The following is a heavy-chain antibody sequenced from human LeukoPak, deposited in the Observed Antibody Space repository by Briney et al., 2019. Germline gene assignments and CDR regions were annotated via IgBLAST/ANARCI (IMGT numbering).Heavy chain of an antibody. J-gene: IGHJ4*02. CDR2: IVVGSGNT. Sequence: SVKVSCKASGFTFTSSAVQWVRQARGQRLEWIGWIVVGSGNTNYAQKFRERVTITRDMSTSTAYMELSSLRSEDTAVYYCAREGYSSSWYIEGGFYWGQGTLVTVSS. D-gene: IGHD6-13*01. CDR3: AREGYSSSWYIEGGFY. V-gene: IGHV1-58*01. CDR1: GFTFTSSA.